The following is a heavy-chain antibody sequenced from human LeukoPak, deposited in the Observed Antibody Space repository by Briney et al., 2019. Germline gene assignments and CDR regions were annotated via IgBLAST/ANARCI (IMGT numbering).Heavy chain of an antibody. V-gene: IGHV3-48*01. D-gene: IGHD3-10*01. CDR2: ISSSSSTI. J-gene: IGHJ4*02. CDR3: ARAPLLWFGELGADY. Sequence: GGSLRLSCAASGFTFSSYSMNWVRQAPGNGLEWVSYISSSSSTIYYADSVKGRFTISRDNAKNSLYLQMNSLRAEDTAVYYCARAPLLWFGELGADYWGQGTLVTVSS. CDR1: GFTFSSYS.